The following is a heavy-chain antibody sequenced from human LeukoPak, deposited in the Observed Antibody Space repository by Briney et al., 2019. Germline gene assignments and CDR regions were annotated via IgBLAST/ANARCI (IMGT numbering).Heavy chain of an antibody. CDR2: IKSKTDGGTT. D-gene: IGHD6-6*01. CDR1: GFTFTNAW. J-gene: IGHJ5*02. Sequence: GGSLRLSCAASGFTFTNAWMTWVRQAPGKGLEWVGRIKSKTDGGTTDYAAPVKGRFIISRDDTKNTLYLQMNSLKTEDTAVYYCNTAYIDSRPWGQGTLVTVSS. CDR3: NTAYIDSRP. V-gene: IGHV3-15*01.